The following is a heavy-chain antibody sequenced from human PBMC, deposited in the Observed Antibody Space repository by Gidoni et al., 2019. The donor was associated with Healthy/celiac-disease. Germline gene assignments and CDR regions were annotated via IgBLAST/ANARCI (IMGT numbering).Heavy chain of an antibody. CDR1: GGPFSSYA. CDR3: ARGVDCGGDCYFDY. J-gene: IGHJ4*02. V-gene: IGHV1-69*01. D-gene: IGHD2-21*02. CDR2: IIPIFGTA. Sequence: QVQLVQSGAEVKKPGSSVKVSCKASGGPFSSYAISWVRQAPGQGLEWMGGIIPIFGTANYAQKFQGRVTITADESTSTAYMELSSLRSEDTAVYYCARGVDCGGDCYFDYWGQGTLVTVSS.